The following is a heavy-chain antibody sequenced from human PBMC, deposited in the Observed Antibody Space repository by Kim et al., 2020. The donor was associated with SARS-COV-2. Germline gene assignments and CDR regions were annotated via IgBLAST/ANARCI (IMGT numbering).Heavy chain of an antibody. J-gene: IGHJ4*01. D-gene: IGHD1-1*01. CDR1: GFTFSSYT. CDR2: LSYDTTTQ. V-gene: IGHV3-30*04. Sequence: GGSLRLSCAASGFTFSSYTMHWVRQAPGKGLEWVAVLSYDTTTQYYADSVKGRFTISRDNSKNTLFLQMNSLRAEDTAVYYCAREPAGTAGFRTRHDYWG. CDR3: AREPAGTAGFRTRHDY.